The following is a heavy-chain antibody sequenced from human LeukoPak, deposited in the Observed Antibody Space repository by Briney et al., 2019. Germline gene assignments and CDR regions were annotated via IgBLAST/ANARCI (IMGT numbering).Heavy chain of an antibody. D-gene: IGHD2-8*02. CDR3: ATYRQVLLPFES. CDR2: IRYDGSNK. CDR1: GFTFSSYG. J-gene: IGHJ4*02. Sequence: GGSLRLSCAASGFTFSSYGMHWVRLAPGKGLEWVAFIRYDGSNKYYADSVKGRFTISRDNSKNTLYLQMNSLRAEDTAVYYCATYRQVLLPFESWGQGTLVTVSS. V-gene: IGHV3-30*02.